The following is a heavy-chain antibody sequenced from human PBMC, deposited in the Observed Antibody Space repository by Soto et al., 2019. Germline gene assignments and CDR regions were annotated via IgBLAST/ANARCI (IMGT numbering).Heavy chain of an antibody. CDR3: TRIGDDIAASIAYYYMDV. V-gene: IGHV3-49*03. CDR1: GFTFGDYA. CDR2: IRSKAYGGTT. Sequence: GGSLRLSCTASGFTFGDYAMSWFRQAPGKGLEWVGFIRSKAYGGTTEYAASVKGRFTISRDDSKSIAYLQMNSLKTEDTAVYYCTRIGDDIAASIAYYYMDVWGKGTTVTVSS. D-gene: IGHD6-13*01. J-gene: IGHJ6*03.